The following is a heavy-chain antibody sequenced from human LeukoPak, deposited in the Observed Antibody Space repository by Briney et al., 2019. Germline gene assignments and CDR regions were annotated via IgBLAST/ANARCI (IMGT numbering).Heavy chain of an antibody. Sequence: PGGSLRLSCAASGFTFSSYGMHWVRQAPGKGLEWVAVISYDGSNKYYADSVKARFTISRDNSKNTLYLQMNSLRAEDTAVYYCAKEHSSGYLVLDYWGQGTLVTVSS. J-gene: IGHJ4*02. CDR2: ISYDGSNK. D-gene: IGHD3-22*01. V-gene: IGHV3-30*18. CDR3: AKEHSSGYLVLDY. CDR1: GFTFSSYG.